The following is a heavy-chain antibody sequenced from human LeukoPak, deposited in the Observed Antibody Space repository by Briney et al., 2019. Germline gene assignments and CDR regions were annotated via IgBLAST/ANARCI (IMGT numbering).Heavy chain of an antibody. J-gene: IGHJ6*04. CDR3: AGIPVFGVVLHQEPV. D-gene: IGHD3-3*01. Sequence: GASVKVSCKASGGTFSDYALNWVRQAPGQGLERMGVFIPILGTANSTQKFQDRVTITADISTNTVYMELSSLRSEDTAVYFCAGIPVFGVVLHQEPVWGKGTTVTVSS. CDR1: GGTFSDYA. CDR2: FIPILGTA. V-gene: IGHV1-69*10.